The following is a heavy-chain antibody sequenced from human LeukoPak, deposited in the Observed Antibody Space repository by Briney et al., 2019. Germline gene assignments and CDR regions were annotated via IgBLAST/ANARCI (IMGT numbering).Heavy chain of an antibody. CDR3: ARTPYSSSWYGYFQH. Sequence: SETLSLTCAVYGGSFSGYYWSWIRQPPGKGLEWIGEINHSGSTNYNPSLKSRVTISVDTSKNQFSLKLSSVTAADTAVYYCARTPYSSSWYGYFQHSGQGTLVTASS. J-gene: IGHJ1*01. D-gene: IGHD6-13*01. CDR2: INHSGST. CDR1: GGSFSGYY. V-gene: IGHV4-34*01.